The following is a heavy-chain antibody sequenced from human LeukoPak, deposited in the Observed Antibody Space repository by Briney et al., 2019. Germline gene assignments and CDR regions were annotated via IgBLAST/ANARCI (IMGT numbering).Heavy chain of an antibody. CDR1: GGSISSGSYY. CDR3: ARCGRVAYYFDY. J-gene: IGHJ4*02. V-gene: IGHV4-61*02. Sequence: SQTLSLTCTVSGGSISSGSYYWSWIRQPAGKGLEWIGRIYTSGSTNYNPSLKSRVTISVDTSKNQFSLKLSSVTAADTAVYYCARCGRVAYYFDYWGQRTLVTVSS. D-gene: IGHD5-12*01. CDR2: IYTSGST.